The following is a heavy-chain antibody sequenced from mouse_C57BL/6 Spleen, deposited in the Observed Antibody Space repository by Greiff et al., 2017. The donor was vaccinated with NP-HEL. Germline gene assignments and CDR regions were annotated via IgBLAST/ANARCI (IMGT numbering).Heavy chain of an antibody. D-gene: IGHD3-2*01. CDR1: GYTFTSYW. Sequence: QVQLQQPGTELVKPGASVKLSCKASGYTFTSYWMHWVKQRPGQGLEWIGNINPSNGGTNYNEKFKSKATLTADKSSSTAYMQLSSLTSEDSAVYYISKSTARWYFDVWGKGTTLTVSS. J-gene: IGHJ2*01. CDR3: SKSTARWYFDV. CDR2: INPSNGGT. V-gene: IGHV1-53*01.